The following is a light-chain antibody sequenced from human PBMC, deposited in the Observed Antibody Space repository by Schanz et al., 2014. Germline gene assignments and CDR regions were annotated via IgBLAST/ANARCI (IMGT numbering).Light chain of an antibody. CDR2: EGT. CDR1: SSDLGGYEY. Sequence: QSALTQPASVSGSPGQSITIPCTGISSDLGGYEYVSWFQQHPGKAPKLIIYEGTKRPSGVPDRFSGSKSGNTASLTVSGLQAEDEADYYCSSYAGSNNVVVFGGGTKLTVL. V-gene: IGLV2-8*01. CDR3: SSYAGSNNVVV. J-gene: IGLJ2*01.